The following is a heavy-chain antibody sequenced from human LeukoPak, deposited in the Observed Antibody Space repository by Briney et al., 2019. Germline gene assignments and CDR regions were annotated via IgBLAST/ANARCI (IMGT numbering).Heavy chain of an antibody. D-gene: IGHD4-17*01. Sequence: GASVKVSCKVSGYTLTELSMHWVRQAPGKGLEWMGGFDPEDGETIYAQKFQGRVTMTEDTSTDTAYMELSSLRSEDTAVYYCATGPRTVTNRENYYYYMDVWGKGTTVTVSS. CDR1: GYTLTELS. J-gene: IGHJ6*03. CDR3: ATGPRTVTNRENYYYYMDV. CDR2: FDPEDGET. V-gene: IGHV1-24*01.